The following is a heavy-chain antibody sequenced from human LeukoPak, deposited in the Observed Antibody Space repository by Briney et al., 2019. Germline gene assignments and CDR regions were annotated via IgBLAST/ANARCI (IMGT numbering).Heavy chain of an antibody. CDR2: IYYSGST. CDR3: ARGPDVNSWDFDY. J-gene: IGHJ4*02. Sequence: SETLSLTCTVSGGSISSYYWSWIRQPPGKVLEWIGYIYYSGSTNYNPSLKSRVTISLDTSKNQFSLKLSSVTAADTAVYYCARGPDVNSWDFDYWGQGTLVTVSS. CDR1: GGSISSYY. D-gene: IGHD6-13*01. V-gene: IGHV4-59*01.